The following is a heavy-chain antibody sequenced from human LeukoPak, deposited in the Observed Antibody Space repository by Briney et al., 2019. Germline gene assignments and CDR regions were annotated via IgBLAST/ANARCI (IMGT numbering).Heavy chain of an antibody. Sequence: ASVKVSCKASGYTFTGYYMHWVRQAPGQGLEWMGWINPNSGGTNYAQKFQGRVIMTRDTSISTAYMELSRLRSDDTAVYYCARLSIVGASTRFFDYWGQGTLVTVSS. D-gene: IGHD1-26*01. V-gene: IGHV1-2*02. J-gene: IGHJ4*02. CDR2: INPNSGGT. CDR1: GYTFTGYY. CDR3: ARLSIVGASTRFFDY.